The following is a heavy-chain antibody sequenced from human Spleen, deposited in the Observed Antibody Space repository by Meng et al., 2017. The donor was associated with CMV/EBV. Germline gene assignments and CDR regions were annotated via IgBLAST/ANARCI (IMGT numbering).Heavy chain of an antibody. Sequence: GGSLRLSCAASGFTFSSYSMNWVRQASGKGLEWVGRIRSKANSYATAYAASVKGRFTISRDDSKNTAYLQMNSLKTEDTAVYYCTSTKWERFDYWGQGTLVTVSS. CDR1: GFTFSSYS. D-gene: IGHD1-26*01. CDR3: TSTKWERFDY. V-gene: IGHV3-73*01. J-gene: IGHJ4*02. CDR2: IRSKANSYAT.